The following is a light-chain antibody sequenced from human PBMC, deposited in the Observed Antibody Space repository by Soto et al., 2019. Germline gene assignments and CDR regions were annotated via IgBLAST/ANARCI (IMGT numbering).Light chain of an antibody. CDR1: QSIKNL. J-gene: IGKJ5*01. CDR2: GAS. Sequence: DIVMARPPDSLAVSLGERATLSCRASQSIKNLLAWYQQRPGQSPRLLFYGASTRATGVPARFSGSGSGTEFTLAISSLQSEDFAVYYCQQYHNWPITFGQGTRLEIK. V-gene: IGKV3-15*01. CDR3: QQYHNWPIT.